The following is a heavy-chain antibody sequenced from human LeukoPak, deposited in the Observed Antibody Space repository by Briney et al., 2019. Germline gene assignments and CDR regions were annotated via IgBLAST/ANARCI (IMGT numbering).Heavy chain of an antibody. Sequence: PGGSLRLSCAASGLTFSSYVMHWVRQAPGKGLEWVAVIWYDGFNKYYADSVKGRFTISRDNSKNTLYLQMNSLRAEDTAVYYCARDLGNWGWNDFWGQGTLVTVSS. V-gene: IGHV3-33*01. J-gene: IGHJ4*02. CDR3: ARDLGNWGWNDF. D-gene: IGHD7-27*01. CDR2: IWYDGFNK. CDR1: GLTFSSYV.